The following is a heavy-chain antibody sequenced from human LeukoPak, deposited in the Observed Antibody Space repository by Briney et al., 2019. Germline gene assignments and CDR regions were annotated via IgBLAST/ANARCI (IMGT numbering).Heavy chain of an antibody. CDR1: GYTFTSYD. D-gene: IGHD3-16*01. V-gene: IGHV1-8*03. CDR3: ARRGSVIAQDFDY. Sequence: ASVKVSCKASGYTFTSYDINWVRQATGQGLEWMGWMNPNSGNTGYAQKFQGRVTITRNTSISTAYMELSSLRSEDTAVYYCARRGSVIAQDFDYWGQGTLATVSS. CDR2: MNPNSGNT. J-gene: IGHJ4*02.